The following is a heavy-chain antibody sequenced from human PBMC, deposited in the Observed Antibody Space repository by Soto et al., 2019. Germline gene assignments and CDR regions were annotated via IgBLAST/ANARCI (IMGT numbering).Heavy chain of an antibody. CDR2: INRSGGST. V-gene: IGHV1-46*03. CDR3: ARGYDYLWGSFRYYFDY. Sequence: QVQLVQSGAEVKKPGASLKVSCKASGYTFTSYYMHWVRQAPGQGLEWMGIINRSGGSTSYAQKFQGRVTLTRDTSTSTVYMELSTLRSEDTAVYYCARGYDYLWGSFRYYFDYWGQGTLVTVSS. D-gene: IGHD3-16*02. J-gene: IGHJ4*02. CDR1: GYTFTSYY.